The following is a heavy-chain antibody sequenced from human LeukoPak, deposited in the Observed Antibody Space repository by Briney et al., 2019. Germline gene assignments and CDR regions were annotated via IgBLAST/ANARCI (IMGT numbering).Heavy chain of an antibody. CDR2: IKQDGSEK. Sequence: GGSLRLSCAASGFTFSSYAMTWVRQAPGKGLEWVANIKQDGSEKYYVDSVKGRFTISRDNAKNSLYLQMNSLRAEDTAVYYCARGVTTPIYWGQGTLVTVSS. CDR3: ARGVTTPIY. CDR1: GFTFSSYA. V-gene: IGHV3-7*03. J-gene: IGHJ4*02. D-gene: IGHD4-17*01.